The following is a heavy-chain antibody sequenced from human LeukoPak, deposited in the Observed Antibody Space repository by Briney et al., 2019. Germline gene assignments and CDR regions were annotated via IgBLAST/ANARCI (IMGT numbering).Heavy chain of an antibody. D-gene: IGHD2-2*01. CDR1: GYTLTELS. V-gene: IGHV1-24*01. J-gene: IGHJ3*02. CDR3: SAVVVPAAIGDAFDI. CDR2: FDPKDGDT. Sequence: ASVKVSCKVSGYTLTELSVHWVRQAPGKGLEWMGNFDPKDGDTIYAQRFQGRVTMTEDTSTHTAYMELSSLRSEDTAVYYCSAVVVPAAIGDAFDIWGQGTMVTVSS.